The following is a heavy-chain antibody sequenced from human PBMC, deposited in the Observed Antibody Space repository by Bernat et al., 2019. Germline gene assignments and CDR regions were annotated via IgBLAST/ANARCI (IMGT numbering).Heavy chain of an antibody. Sequence: QVHLVESGGGVVQPGGSLRLSCAASGFTFSSFGMHWVRQAPGKGLGWVALIRYDGSKKYYADSVTGQVTISRDNSKNMLYLQMNSLRAEDTAVYYCAKSVYSSDNYGMDVWGQGTTVTVSS. D-gene: IGHD6-19*01. CDR3: AKSVYSSDNYGMDV. V-gene: IGHV3-30*02. CDR2: IRYDGSKK. J-gene: IGHJ6*02. CDR1: GFTFSSFG.